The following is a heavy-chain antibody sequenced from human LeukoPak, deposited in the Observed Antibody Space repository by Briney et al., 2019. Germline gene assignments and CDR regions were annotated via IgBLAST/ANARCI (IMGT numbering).Heavy chain of an antibody. CDR2: ISYDGSNK. J-gene: IGHJ4*02. D-gene: IGHD3-16*01. CDR1: GFTFSSYA. V-gene: IGHV3-30*04. CDR3: ARDRKPGVLYVFGY. Sequence: GGSLRLSCAASGFTFSSYAMHWVRHAPPQGLVWVAVISYDGSNKYYADSVKGRFTISRDNSKNTLYLQMNSLRPEDTAVYYCARDRKPGVLYVFGYWGQGTLVTVSS.